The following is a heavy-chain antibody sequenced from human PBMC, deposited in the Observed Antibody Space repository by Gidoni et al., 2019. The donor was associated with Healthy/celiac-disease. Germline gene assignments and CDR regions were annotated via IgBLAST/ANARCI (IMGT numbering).Heavy chain of an antibody. Sequence: QLQLQESGPGLVKPSETLSLTCTVSGGSISSSSYYWGWIRQPPGKGLEWIGRIYYSGSTYYNPSLKSRVTISVDTSKNQFSLKLSSVTAADTAVYYCARHRRYGSGSYEVDYWGQGTLVTVSS. D-gene: IGHD3-10*01. V-gene: IGHV4-39*01. CDR1: GGSISSSSYY. CDR3: ARHRRYGSGSYEVDY. CDR2: IYYSGST. J-gene: IGHJ4*02.